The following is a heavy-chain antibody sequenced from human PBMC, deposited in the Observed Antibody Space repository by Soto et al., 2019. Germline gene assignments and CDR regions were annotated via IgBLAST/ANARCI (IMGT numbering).Heavy chain of an antibody. V-gene: IGHV3-33*01. CDR3: ARNLRWEPQFDN. CDR2: IWFDESDN. Sequence: QVQLVESGGGVVQPGTSLRLSCVASGFNFNTYGMHWVRQAPGKGLEWVAVIWFDESDNYYADSVKGRFTISRDSSKNTLYLHMNSLRDEDTAVYYWARNLRWEPQFDNWGQGTLVNVSS. J-gene: IGHJ4*02. D-gene: IGHD4-17*01. CDR1: GFNFNTYG.